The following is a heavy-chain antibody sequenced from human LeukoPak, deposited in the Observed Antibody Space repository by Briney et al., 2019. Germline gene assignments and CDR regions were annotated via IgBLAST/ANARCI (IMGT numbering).Heavy chain of an antibody. D-gene: IGHD6-19*01. J-gene: IGHJ5*02. CDR1: GYTFTSYG. CDR2: ISAYNGNT. V-gene: IGHV1-18*01. Sequence: ASVKVSCKASGYTFTSYGISWVRQAPGQGREWMGWISAYNGNTNYAQKLQGRVTMTTDTSTSTAYMELRSLRSDDTAVYYCARGPYTAVAGTFFHHFDPWGQGTLVTVSS. CDR3: ARGPYTAVAGTFFHHFDP.